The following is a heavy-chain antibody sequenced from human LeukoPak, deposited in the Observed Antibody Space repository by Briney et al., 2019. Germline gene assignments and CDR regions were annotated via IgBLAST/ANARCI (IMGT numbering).Heavy chain of an antibody. J-gene: IGHJ4*02. D-gene: IGHD3-10*01. CDR3: AKDRDPYYYGSGSYYGY. Sequence: GGSLRLSCAASGFTFSSCGMHWVRQAPGKGLEWVAFIRYDGSNKYYADSVKGRFTISRDNSKNTLYLQMNSLRAEDTAVYYCAKDRDPYYYGSGSYYGYWGQGTLVTVSS. CDR2: IRYDGSNK. CDR1: GFTFSSCG. V-gene: IGHV3-30*02.